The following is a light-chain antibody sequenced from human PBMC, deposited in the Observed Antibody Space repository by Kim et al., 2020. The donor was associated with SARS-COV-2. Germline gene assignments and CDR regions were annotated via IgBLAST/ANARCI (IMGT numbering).Light chain of an antibody. V-gene: IGLV6-57*04. J-gene: IGLJ3*02. CDR3: QSYDNTNQV. CDR2: EDT. CDR1: SGNIASNY. Sequence: NFMLTQPHSVSESPGKTVTISCTRSSGNIASNYMQWYQQRPGSAPTIVIYEDTQRPSGVPDRFSGSIDSSSNSASLTISGLKTEDEAYYYCQSYDNTNQVFGGGTQLT.